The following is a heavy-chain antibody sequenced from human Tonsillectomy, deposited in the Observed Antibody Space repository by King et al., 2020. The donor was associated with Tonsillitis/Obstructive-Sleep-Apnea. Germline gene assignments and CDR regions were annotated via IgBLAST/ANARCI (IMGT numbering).Heavy chain of an antibody. V-gene: IGHV3-48*02. CDR2: ISSSGSTI. CDR1: GFTFSSYS. CDR3: ASLWIQVDS. Sequence: VQLVESGGGLVQPGGSLRLSCAASGFTFSSYSMNWVRQAPGKGLEWVSYISSSGSTIYYADSVKGRFTISRDNAKNSLYPQMNSLRDEDTAVYYCASLWIQVDSWGQGTLVTVSS. D-gene: IGHD5-18*01. J-gene: IGHJ4*02.